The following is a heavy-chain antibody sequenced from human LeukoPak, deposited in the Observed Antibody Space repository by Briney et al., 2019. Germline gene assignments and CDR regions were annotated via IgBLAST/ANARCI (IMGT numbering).Heavy chain of an antibody. V-gene: IGHV4-38-2*01. J-gene: IGHJ4*02. CDR1: GFTFSSYW. D-gene: IGHD1-20*01. CDR2: MFHSGST. CDR3: ARVRYNWNRDFDY. Sequence: GSLRLSCAASGFTFSSYWMSWVRQPPGKGLEWIGSMFHSGSTYYNPSLKSRVTMSVDTSKNQFSLKLSSVTAADTAVYYCARVRYNWNRDFDYWGQGTLVTVSS.